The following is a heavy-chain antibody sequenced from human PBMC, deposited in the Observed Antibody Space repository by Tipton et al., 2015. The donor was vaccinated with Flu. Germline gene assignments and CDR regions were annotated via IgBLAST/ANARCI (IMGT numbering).Heavy chain of an antibody. Sequence: QLVQSGAEVKKPGASVKVSCKASGYTFTSYNMHWVRQAPGQGLEWMGIIYPAGGGISYAQKFQGRVIMTRDKSTGTVHMELSSLRSDDTAMYYCAGDKGGGTYTFDVCGQGTMVTVSS. V-gene: IGHV1-46*01. D-gene: IGHD1-1*01. CDR1: GYTFTSYN. CDR2: IYPAGGGI. J-gene: IGHJ3*01. CDR3: AGDKGGGTYTFDV.